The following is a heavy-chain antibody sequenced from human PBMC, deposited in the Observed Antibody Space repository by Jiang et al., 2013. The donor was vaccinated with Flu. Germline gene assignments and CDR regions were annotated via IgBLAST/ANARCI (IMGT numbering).Heavy chain of an antibody. Sequence: GLVKPGGSLRLSCVASGFIFNDYYMTWVRQAPGKGLEWVSHISNSGSTMYYVDSVRGRFTISRDNAKSSLFLQMDSLRVEDTAIYYRARDSPYGSGSSFDYWGQGTLVTVSS. CDR2: ISNSGSTM. J-gene: IGHJ4*02. D-gene: IGHD3-10*01. CDR3: ARDSPYGSGSSFDY. CDR1: GFIFNDYY. V-gene: IGHV3-11*04.